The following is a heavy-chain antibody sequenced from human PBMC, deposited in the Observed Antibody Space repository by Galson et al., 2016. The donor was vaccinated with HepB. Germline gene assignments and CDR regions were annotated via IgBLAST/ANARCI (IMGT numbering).Heavy chain of an antibody. J-gene: IGHJ5*02. Sequence: SVKVSCKASGYTFTDYYMHWIRQAPGQGLEWMGVINPRIGATTYAQRFQGRVTMTRDTSTNTVFLDLSSLRSDDTAVYYCTRGVGGTYGGRWFDPWGQGTLVIVSS. CDR2: INPRIGAT. CDR3: TRGVGGTYGGRWFDP. CDR1: GYTFTDYY. D-gene: IGHD1-26*01. V-gene: IGHV1-46*01.